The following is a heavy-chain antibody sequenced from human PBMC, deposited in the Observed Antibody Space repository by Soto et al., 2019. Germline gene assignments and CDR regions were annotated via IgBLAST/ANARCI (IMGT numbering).Heavy chain of an antibody. CDR2: MSRSSRYI. V-gene: IGHV3-21*01. D-gene: IGHD2-15*01. CDR3: ARDGGVAATLANYFDY. CDR1: GFTFNSYS. J-gene: IGHJ4*02. Sequence: GSLRLSCAASGFTFNSYSMNWVRQAPGKGLEWVSSMSRSSRYIYYADSVKGRFTISRDNAKNSVYLQMNSLRAEDTAVYYCARDGGVAATLANYFDYWGQGTLVTVSS.